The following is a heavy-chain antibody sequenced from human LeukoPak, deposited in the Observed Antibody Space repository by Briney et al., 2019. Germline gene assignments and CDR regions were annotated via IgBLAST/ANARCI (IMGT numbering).Heavy chain of an antibody. CDR3: ATEGVTTVVTGWMDFDY. V-gene: IGHV1-2*02. CDR1: GYTFTGYY. D-gene: IGHD4-23*01. J-gene: IGHJ4*02. CDR2: INPNSGGT. Sequence: GASVKVSCKASGYTFTGYYMHWVRQAPGQGLEWMGWINPNSGGTNYAQKFQGRVTMTRDTSISTAYMELSRLRSDDTAVYYCATEGVTTVVTGWMDFDYWGQGTLVTVSS.